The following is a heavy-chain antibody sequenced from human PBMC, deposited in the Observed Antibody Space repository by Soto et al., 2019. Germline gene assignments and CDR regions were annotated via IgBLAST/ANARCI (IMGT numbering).Heavy chain of an antibody. CDR2: IIPIFGTA. Sequence: QVQLVQSGAEVKKPGSSVKVSCKASGGTFRNYAISWVRQAPGQGLEWMGGIIPIFGTANSAQKFQGRVTTTADESTSTAYMELSSLRSEDTAVYFCAREGDGDYLGTFDYWGQGTLVTVSS. V-gene: IGHV1-69*12. CDR1: GGTFRNYA. CDR3: AREGDGDYLGTFDY. D-gene: IGHD4-17*01. J-gene: IGHJ4*02.